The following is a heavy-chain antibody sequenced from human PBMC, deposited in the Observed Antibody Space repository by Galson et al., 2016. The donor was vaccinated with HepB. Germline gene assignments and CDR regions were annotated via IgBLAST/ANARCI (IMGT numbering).Heavy chain of an antibody. CDR2: INPRGGST. V-gene: IGHV1-46*01. J-gene: IGHJ4*02. D-gene: IGHD3-22*01. CDR1: GYTFTSDY. Sequence: SVKVSCKASGYTFTSDYMHWVRQAPGQGLEWMGIINPRGGSTNYAQQFQGRVTMTRDTSTSTVYMELSSLRPEDTAIYYCARSDTTGFYYTFWDWGQGTLVAVSS. CDR3: ARSDTTGFYYTFWD.